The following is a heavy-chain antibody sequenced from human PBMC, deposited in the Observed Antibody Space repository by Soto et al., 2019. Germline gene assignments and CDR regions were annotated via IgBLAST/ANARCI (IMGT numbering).Heavy chain of an antibody. CDR1: GGTFSSYA. CDR3: ASFGHWATDNWNDFSYYYYGMDV. V-gene: IGHV1-69*13. D-gene: IGHD1-20*01. Sequence: SVKVSCKASGGTFSSYAISWVRQAPGQGLEWMGGIIPIFGTANYAQKFQGRVTITADESTSTAYMELSSLRSEDTAVYYCASFGHWATDNWNDFSYYYYGMDVWGQGTTLTVSS. CDR2: IIPIFGTA. J-gene: IGHJ6*02.